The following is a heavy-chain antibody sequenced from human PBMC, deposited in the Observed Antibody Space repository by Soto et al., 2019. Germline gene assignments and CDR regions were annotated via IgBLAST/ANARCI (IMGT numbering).Heavy chain of an antibody. V-gene: IGHV4-59*01. D-gene: IGHD6-6*01. J-gene: IGHJ4*02. Sequence: QVQLQESGPGLVKPSETLSLTCTISGGSISSYYWSWIRQPPGKGLEWIGYIYDSGSTNYNPSLKIRVTISLDASKNQFSLKLTSVTAADTAVYYCAAPPRYWGQGTLVTVSS. CDR3: AAPPRY. CDR1: GGSISSYY. CDR2: IYDSGST.